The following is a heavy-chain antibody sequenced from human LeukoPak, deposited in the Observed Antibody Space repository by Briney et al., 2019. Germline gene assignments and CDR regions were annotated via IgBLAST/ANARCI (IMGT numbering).Heavy chain of an antibody. CDR3: ARGSEAAAGAFDY. CDR1: GFTFRSYG. Sequence: GGALRLSCAASGFTFRSYGMHWGRQAPGKGLEWVAIVWYDGNNKYYADSVKGRFTVSRDNSKDTVSLQLNSLRAEDTAVYYCARGSEAAAGAFDYWGQGALVTVPS. CDR2: VWYDGNNK. J-gene: IGHJ4*02. D-gene: IGHD6-13*01. V-gene: IGHV3-33*01.